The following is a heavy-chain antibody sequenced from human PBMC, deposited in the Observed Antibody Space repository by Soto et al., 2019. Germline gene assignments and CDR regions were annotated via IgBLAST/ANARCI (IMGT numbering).Heavy chain of an antibody. D-gene: IGHD3-9*01. CDR1: GFTFSSYG. Sequence: PGGSLRLSCAASGFTFSSYGMHWVRQAPGKGLEWVAVIWYDGSNKYYADSVKGRFTISRDNSKNTLYLQMNSLRAEDTTVYYCARDRGGYYDILTGYYKTSNWFDPWGQGTLVTVSS. J-gene: IGHJ5*02. V-gene: IGHV3-33*01. CDR3: ARDRGGYYDILTGYYKTSNWFDP. CDR2: IWYDGSNK.